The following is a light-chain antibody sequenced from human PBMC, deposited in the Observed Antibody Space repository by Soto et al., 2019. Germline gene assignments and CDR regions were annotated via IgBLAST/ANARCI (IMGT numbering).Light chain of an antibody. CDR2: GAS. J-gene: IGKJ5*01. CDR3: QQYGSSPIT. CDR1: QSVSSD. Sequence: DIVMTFSPATLPVSPGESATLSCRASQSVSSDLAWYQQKPGQAPRLLIYGASTRATGIPARFSGSGSGTEFTLTISSLQSEDFAVYYCQQYGSSPITFGQGTRLEI. V-gene: IGKV3-15*01.